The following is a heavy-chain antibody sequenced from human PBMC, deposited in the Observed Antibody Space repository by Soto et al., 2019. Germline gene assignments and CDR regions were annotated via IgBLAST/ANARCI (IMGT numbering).Heavy chain of an antibody. CDR1: GGTFSSYA. CDR2: IIPIFGTA. J-gene: IGHJ6*02. Sequence: SVKVSCKASGGTFSSYAISWVRQAPGQGLEWMGGIIPIFGTANYAQKFQGRVTITADESTSTAYMELSSLRSEDTAVYYCARDLGVVVPAALTYYYGMDVRGQGTTVTVSS. V-gene: IGHV1-69*13. D-gene: IGHD2-2*01. CDR3: ARDLGVVVPAALTYYYGMDV.